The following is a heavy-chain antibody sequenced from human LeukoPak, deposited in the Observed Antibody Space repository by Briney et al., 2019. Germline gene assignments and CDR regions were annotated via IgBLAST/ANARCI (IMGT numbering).Heavy chain of an antibody. CDR1: GGSISSGGYY. Sequence: SETLSLTCTVSGGSISSGGYYWSWIRQHPGKGLEWIGYIYYSGSTYYNPSLKSRVTISVDTSKNQFSLKLSSVTAADTAVYYCAREGTSIVRGGSGFDYWGQGTLVTVSS. CDR2: IYYSGST. V-gene: IGHV4-31*03. D-gene: IGHD3-10*01. CDR3: AREGTSIVRGGSGFDY. J-gene: IGHJ4*02.